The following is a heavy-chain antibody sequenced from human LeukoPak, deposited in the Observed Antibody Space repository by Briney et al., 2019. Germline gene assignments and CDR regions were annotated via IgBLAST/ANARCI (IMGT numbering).Heavy chain of an antibody. CDR1: GGSISTSNYY. Sequence: PSETLSLTCTVSGGSISTSNYYWAWIRQPPGKGLEWVGYIYYSGSTNYNPSLKSRVTISVDTSKNQFSLKLSSVTAADAAVYYCARGNGDYVEYFQHWGQGTLVTVSS. CDR2: IYYSGST. V-gene: IGHV4-61*05. CDR3: ARGNGDYVEYFQH. D-gene: IGHD4-17*01. J-gene: IGHJ1*01.